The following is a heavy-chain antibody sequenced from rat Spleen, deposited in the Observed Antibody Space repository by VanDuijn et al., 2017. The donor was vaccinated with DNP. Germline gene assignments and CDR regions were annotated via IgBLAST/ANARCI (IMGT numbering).Heavy chain of an antibody. D-gene: IGHD5-1*01. CDR3: AIQLGVFDY. J-gene: IGHJ2*01. Sequence: EVQLQESGPGLVKPSQSLSLTCSVTGFSITNNFKWSWIRKFPGNKLEWMGYVTNAGLPHYNPSLKSRISLTTYTSKNQFFLQVNSVDTEDTATYYCAIQLGVFDYWDRGVMVTVSS. V-gene: IGHV3-3*01. CDR2: VTNAGLP. CDR1: GFSITNNFK.